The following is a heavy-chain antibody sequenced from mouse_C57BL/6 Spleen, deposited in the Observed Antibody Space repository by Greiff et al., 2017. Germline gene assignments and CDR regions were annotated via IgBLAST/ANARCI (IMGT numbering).Heavy chain of an antibody. CDR2: ISDGGSYT. D-gene: IGHD2-3*01. J-gene: IGHJ2*01. CDR3: ARDPRDGYYGSLYYFDD. V-gene: IGHV5-4*01. Sequence: EVNVVESGGGLVKPGGSLKLSCAASGFTFSSYAMSWVRQTPEKRLEWVATISDGGSYTYYPDNVKGRFTLSRDNAKNNLYLQMSHLKSEDTAMYYCARDPRDGYYGSLYYFDDWGKGTTLTVSS. CDR1: GFTFSSYA.